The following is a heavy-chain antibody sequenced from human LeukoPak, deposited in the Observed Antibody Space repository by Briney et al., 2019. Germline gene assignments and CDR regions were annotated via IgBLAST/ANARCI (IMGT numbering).Heavy chain of an antibody. D-gene: IGHD1-20*01. V-gene: IGHV4-31*03. Sequence: SETLSLTCTVSGGSISSGGYFWSWIRQHPGKGLEWIGYIYYSGSTYYNPSLKSRVTISVDTSKNQFSLKLSSVTAADTAVYYCAREAYNWKAWDYWGQGTLVTVSS. CDR1: GGSISSGGYF. CDR3: AREAYNWKAWDY. CDR2: IYYSGST. J-gene: IGHJ4*02.